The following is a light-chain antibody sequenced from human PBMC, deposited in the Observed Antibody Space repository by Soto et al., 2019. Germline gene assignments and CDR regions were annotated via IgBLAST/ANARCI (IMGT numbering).Light chain of an antibody. J-gene: IGLJ2*01. Sequence: QSVLTQPPSMSGAPGQRVTLSCTGSSSNIGAGYDVHWYQHLPGTAPKLLLFGNNNRPSGVPDRLSGSKSGTSASLAITGLQADDEAYYYCQSYVSRLSGGVLFGGGTKLTVL. CDR2: GNN. V-gene: IGLV1-40*01. CDR1: SSNIGAGYD. CDR3: QSYVSRLSGGVL.